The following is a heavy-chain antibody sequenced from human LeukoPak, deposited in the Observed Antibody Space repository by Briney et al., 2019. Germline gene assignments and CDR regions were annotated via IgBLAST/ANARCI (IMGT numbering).Heavy chain of an antibody. Sequence: ASVKASCKASGYTFTSYGISWVRQAPGQGLEWMGWISAYNGNTNYAQKLQGRVTMTTDTSTSTAYMELRSLRSDDTAVYYCARGPYCSSTSCYFFFYFDYWGQGTLVTVSS. J-gene: IGHJ4*02. CDR1: GYTFTSYG. D-gene: IGHD2-2*01. CDR3: ARGPYCSSTSCYFFFYFDY. CDR2: ISAYNGNT. V-gene: IGHV1-18*01.